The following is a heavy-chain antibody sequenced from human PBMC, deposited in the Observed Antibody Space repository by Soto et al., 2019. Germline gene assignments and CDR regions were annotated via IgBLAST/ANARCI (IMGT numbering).Heavy chain of an antibody. CDR3: AHRTTTVTWWFDP. V-gene: IGHV2-5*02. D-gene: IGHD4-17*01. Sequence: QITLKESGPTLVKPTQTLTLTCTFSGLSLTTTGVAVGWIRQPPRKALEWLALIYWDDGKRYSPSLKSRLTITKDTSKNQVVLTMTDRDPAGTATYFCAHRTTTVTWWFDPWGQGTLVTVSS. CDR2: IYWDDGK. J-gene: IGHJ5*02. CDR1: GLSLTTTGVA.